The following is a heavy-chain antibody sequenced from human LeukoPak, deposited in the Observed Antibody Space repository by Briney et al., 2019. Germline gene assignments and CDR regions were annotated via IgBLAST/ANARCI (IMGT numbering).Heavy chain of an antibody. CDR1: GFTFDDYA. V-gene: IGHV3-43D*04. Sequence: PGGSLRLSCAAPGFTFDDYAMHWVRQAPGTGLEWVSLISWDGGSTYYADSVKGRFTISRDNSKNSLYLQMNSLRAEDTALYYCAKASIAVAGVLDYWGQETLVTVSS. CDR2: ISWDGGST. J-gene: IGHJ4*02. D-gene: IGHD6-19*01. CDR3: AKASIAVAGVLDY.